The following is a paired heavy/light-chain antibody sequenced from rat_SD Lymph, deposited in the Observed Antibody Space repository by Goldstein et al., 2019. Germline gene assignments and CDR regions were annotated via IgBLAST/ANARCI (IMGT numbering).Heavy chain of an antibody. Sequence: QVQLQQSGAELAKPGSSVKISCKASGYTFTSYYISWIKQTTGQGLEYIGYINTGSGGTNYNEKFKGKATLTVDKSSSTAFMQLSSLTPDDSAVYYCARRPYFDYWGQGVMVTVSS. CDR1: GYTFTSYY. CDR2: INTGSGGT. V-gene: IGHV1-43*01. J-gene: IGHJ2*01. CDR3: ARRPYFDY.
Light chain of an antibody. J-gene: IGKJ4*01. CDR2: DTS. CDR3: LQRSSYPFT. Sequence: EIVLTQSPTTMAASPGEKVTITCRASSSVSYMHWFQQKSGTSPKPWIYDTSKLASGVPDRFSGSGSGTSYSLTISSMEAEDAATYYCLQRSSYPFTFGSGTKLEIK. CDR1: SSVSY. V-gene: IGKV4S12*01.